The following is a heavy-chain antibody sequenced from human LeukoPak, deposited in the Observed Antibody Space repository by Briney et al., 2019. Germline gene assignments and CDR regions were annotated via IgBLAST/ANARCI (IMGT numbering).Heavy chain of an antibody. CDR3: TKDPPTRY. Sequence: PGRSLLLSCTASGFTFGDYTITWIRQAPGKGLEWVGFIRKKADGGTPEYAASVKGRFIISRDDSKSIAYLQMNSLKTDDTAVYYCTKDPPTRYWGQGTLVSVSS. CDR2: IRKKADGGTP. J-gene: IGHJ4*02. V-gene: IGHV3-49*03. D-gene: IGHD1-26*01. CDR1: GFTFGDYT.